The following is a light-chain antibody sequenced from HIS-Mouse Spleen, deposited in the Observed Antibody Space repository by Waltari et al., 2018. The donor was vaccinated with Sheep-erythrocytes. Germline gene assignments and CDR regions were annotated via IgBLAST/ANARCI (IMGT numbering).Light chain of an antibody. J-gene: IGKJ4*01. CDR1: QSISGY. V-gene: IGKV1-39*01. CDR3: RQSYSTPPRP. Sequence: DIQLTQSPTSLSASVAHRSTITCRARQSISGYLNWYQQNTGKAPNLLIYAASSLQSGVPSRFSGSGSGTEFTLTISSLQPEDFATYFCRQSYSTPPRPSDGGTKVEIK. CDR2: AAS.